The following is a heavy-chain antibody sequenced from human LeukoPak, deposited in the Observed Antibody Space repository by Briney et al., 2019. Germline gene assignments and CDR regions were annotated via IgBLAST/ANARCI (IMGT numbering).Heavy chain of an antibody. CDR2: ISYDGSNK. J-gene: IGHJ4*02. CDR3: ASPPTYYYDSSGLGLDY. V-gene: IGHV3-30-3*01. CDR1: GFTFSSYA. Sequence: GGSLRLSCAASGFTFSSYAMHWVRQAPGKGLEWVAVISYDGSNKYYADSVKGRFTISRDNSKNTLYLQMDSLRAEDTAVYYCASPPTYYYDSSGLGLDYWGQGTLVTVSS. D-gene: IGHD3-22*01.